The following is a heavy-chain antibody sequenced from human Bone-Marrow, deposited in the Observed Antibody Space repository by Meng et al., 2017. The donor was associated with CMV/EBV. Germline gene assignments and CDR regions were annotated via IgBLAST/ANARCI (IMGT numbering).Heavy chain of an antibody. CDR1: GGTFSSYA. Sequence: ASVKVSCKASGGTFSSYAISWVRQAPGQGLEWMGWINPNSGGTNYAQKFQGRVTMTRDTSISTAYMELSRLRSDDTAVYYCARDLGYCSGGSCSGQDAFDIWGQGTMVTVSS. CDR3: ARDLGYCSGGSCSGQDAFDI. CDR2: INPNSGGT. J-gene: IGHJ3*02. V-gene: IGHV1-2*02. D-gene: IGHD2-15*01.